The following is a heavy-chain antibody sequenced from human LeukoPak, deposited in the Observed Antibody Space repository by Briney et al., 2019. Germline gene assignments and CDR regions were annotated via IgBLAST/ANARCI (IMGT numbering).Heavy chain of an antibody. J-gene: IGHJ4*02. CDR1: GFTFSSYG. CDR3: ARVTSTVVTDY. D-gene: IGHD4-23*01. Sequence: GGSLRLSCAASGFTFSSYGMHWVRQAPGKGLEWVAVIWYDGSNKYYADSVKGRFTISRDNSKNTLYLQMNSLRAEDTAVYYCARVTSTVVTDYWGQGTLVTVSS. CDR2: IWYDGSNK. V-gene: IGHV3-33*01.